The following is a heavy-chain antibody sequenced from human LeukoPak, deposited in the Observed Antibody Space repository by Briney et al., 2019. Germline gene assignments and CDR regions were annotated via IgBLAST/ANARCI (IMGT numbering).Heavy chain of an antibody. J-gene: IGHJ5*02. CDR2: INAGSGNT. V-gene: IGHV1-3*03. CDR3: ARGISVAIRWFDP. CDR1: GYTFTSYA. D-gene: IGHD6-19*01. Sequence: ASVKVSCKASGYTFTSYAIHWVRQAPGPRLEWMGWINAGSGNTKYLEAFQGRVTITRDTAASTAYMDRSSLRSEDMAVYYCARGISVAIRWFDPWGQGTLVTGSS.